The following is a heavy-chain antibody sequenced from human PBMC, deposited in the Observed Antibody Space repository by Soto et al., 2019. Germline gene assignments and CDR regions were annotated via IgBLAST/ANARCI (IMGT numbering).Heavy chain of an antibody. CDR1: GFTFSNAW. D-gene: IGHD3-10*01. CDR3: TTYDRGGYYYYGMDV. V-gene: IGHV3-15*01. J-gene: IGHJ6*02. CDR2: IKSKTDGGTT. Sequence: VQLVESGGGLVKPGGSLRLPCAASGFTFSNAWMSWVRQAPGKGLEWVGRIKSKTDGGTTDYAAPVKGRFTISRDDSKITLYLQMNSLKTEDIAVYYCTTYDRGGYYYYGMDVWGQGTTVTVSS.